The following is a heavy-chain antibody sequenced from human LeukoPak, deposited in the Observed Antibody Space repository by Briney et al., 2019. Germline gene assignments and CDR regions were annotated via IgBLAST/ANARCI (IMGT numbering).Heavy chain of an antibody. J-gene: IGHJ4*02. Sequence: GGSLRLSCAASGFTFSSYSMNWVRQAPGKGLEWVSYIGSGGGTIYYADSMKGRFTISRDNAKNSLYLQMNSLRAEDTAVYYCAREPGYSSSPFDYWGQGTLVTVSS. D-gene: IGHD2-2*01. V-gene: IGHV3-48*01. CDR3: AREPGYSSSPFDY. CDR1: GFTFSSYS. CDR2: IGSGGGTI.